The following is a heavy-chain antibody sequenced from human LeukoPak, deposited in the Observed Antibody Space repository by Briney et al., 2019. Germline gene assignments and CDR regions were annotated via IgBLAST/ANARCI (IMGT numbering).Heavy chain of an antibody. CDR2: ISAYNGNT. CDR3: HLSYGDYVVNDY. D-gene: IGHD4-17*01. CDR1: GYTFTSYG. J-gene: IGHJ4*02. Sequence: ASVKVSCKASGYTFTSYGISWVRQAPGQGLEWMGWISAYNGNTNYAQKLQGRVTMTTDTSTSTAYMELRSLRSDDTAVYYCHLSYGDYVVNDYWGQGTLVTVSS. V-gene: IGHV1-18*01.